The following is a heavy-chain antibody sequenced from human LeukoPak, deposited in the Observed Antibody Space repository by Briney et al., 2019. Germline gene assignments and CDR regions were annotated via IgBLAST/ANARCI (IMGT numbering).Heavy chain of an antibody. D-gene: IGHD4-17*01. CDR1: GGTFSSYA. CDR3: ARAKYYGDYGFDY. V-gene: IGHV1-69*05. J-gene: IGHJ4*02. CDR2: IIPIFGTA. Sequence: SVKVSCKASGGTFSSYAISWVRQAPGQGLEWMGGIIPIFGTANYAQKFQGRVTITTDESTSTAYMELSSLRSEDAAVYYCARAKYYGDYGFDYWGQGTLVTVSS.